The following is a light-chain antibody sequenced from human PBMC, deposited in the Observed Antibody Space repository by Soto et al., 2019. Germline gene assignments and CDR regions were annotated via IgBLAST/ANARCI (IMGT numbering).Light chain of an antibody. CDR2: AAS. CDR3: QQSYSTLSIT. V-gene: IGKV1-39*01. J-gene: IGKJ5*01. Sequence: DIQMTQSPASVSASVGERVTITWRARQSISSYLNWYQQKPGKAPKLLIYAASSLQSGVPSRFSGSGSGTDFTLTISSLQPEDFATYYCQQSYSTLSITFGQGTRLEIK. CDR1: QSISSY.